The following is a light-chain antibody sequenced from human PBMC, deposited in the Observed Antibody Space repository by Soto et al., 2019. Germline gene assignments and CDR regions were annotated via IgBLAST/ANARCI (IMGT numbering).Light chain of an antibody. Sequence: EIVMTQSPATLSVSPGERATLSCRASQSVSSNLAWYQQKPGQHPRLLIYGASTRATGIPARFSGSGSGTEFTLTISSLQSEDFAVYFCQQYNNWPFPSWTFGQGTKVEIK. J-gene: IGKJ1*01. V-gene: IGKV3-15*01. CDR2: GAS. CDR1: QSVSSN. CDR3: QQYNNWPFPSWT.